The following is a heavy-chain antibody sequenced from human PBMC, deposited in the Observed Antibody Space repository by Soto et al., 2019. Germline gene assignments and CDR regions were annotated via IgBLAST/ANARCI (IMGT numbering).Heavy chain of an antibody. V-gene: IGHV3-23*01. CDR3: VKRKADSACYES. D-gene: IGHD3-22*01. CDR2: ISVSGDST. Sequence: PGGSLRLSCAAAGFTFNNYAMTWVRQAPVKGLEWVSSISVSGDSTYYADSVKGRFTLSRDNSKNTLYLQMNSLRAEDTAVYYCVKRKADSACYESWGQGTLVTVSS. J-gene: IGHJ5*02. CDR1: GFTFNNYA.